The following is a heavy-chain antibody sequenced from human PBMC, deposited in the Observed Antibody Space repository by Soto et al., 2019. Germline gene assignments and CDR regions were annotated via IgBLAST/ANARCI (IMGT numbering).Heavy chain of an antibody. CDR2: INAGNGNT. CDR3: ARGPGGPDGPGDY. CDR1: GYTFTSYA. Sequence: QVQLVQSGAEVKKPGASVKVSCKASGYTFTSYAMHWVRQAPGQRLEWMGWINAGNGNTKYSQKCQGRVTITRDTSASTAYVGLRSLRSEATAVYYCARGPGGPDGPGDYWGQGTLVTVSS. V-gene: IGHV1-3*01. D-gene: IGHD2-15*01. J-gene: IGHJ4*02.